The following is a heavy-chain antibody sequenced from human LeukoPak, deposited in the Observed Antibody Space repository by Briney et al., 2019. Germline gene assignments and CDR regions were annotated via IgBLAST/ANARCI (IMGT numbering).Heavy chain of an antibody. J-gene: IGHJ4*02. D-gene: IGHD6-6*01. V-gene: IGHV4-38-2*02. CDR2: IYHSGST. CDR1: GYSISSGYY. Sequence: SSETLSLTCTVSGYSISSGYYWGWIRQPPGKGLEWIGSIYHSGSTYYNPSLKSRVTISVDTSKNQFSLKLSSVTAADTAVYYCARDPPISEYSSSSPDYWGQGTLVTVSS. CDR3: ARDPPISEYSSSSPDY.